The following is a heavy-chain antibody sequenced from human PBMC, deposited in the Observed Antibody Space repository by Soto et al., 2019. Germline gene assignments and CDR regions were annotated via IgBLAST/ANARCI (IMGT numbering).Heavy chain of an antibody. CDR3: ARDHVDTPMTNFDY. CDR1: GYTFISYY. J-gene: IGHJ4*02. Sequence: QVQLVQSVAEVKKPGASVKVSCRTSGYTFISYYIHWVRQAPGQGLEWMGLINPTDAYTDYAQKFQGRITLTRDTSTSIVYMELSSLRSEDTAIYYCARDHVDTPMTNFDYWGQGTLVTVSS. D-gene: IGHD5-18*01. CDR2: INPTDAYT. V-gene: IGHV1-46*01.